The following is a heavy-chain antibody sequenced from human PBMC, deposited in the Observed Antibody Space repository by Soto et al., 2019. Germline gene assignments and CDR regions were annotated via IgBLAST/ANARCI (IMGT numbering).Heavy chain of an antibody. V-gene: IGHV3-30*19. CDR1: GFTFNTFG. D-gene: IGHD3-22*01. J-gene: IGHJ4*02. Sequence: QVQLVESGGGVAQPGGSLRLSCVTSGFTFNTFGMNWVRQAPGKGLEWVASISYDGSEDYYADSVKGRFTISRDTSQNTLFLQLNSLRVEDTALYFCARDSKASLYYYEASGYAFTQWGQGTLLIVST. CDR3: ARDSKASLYYYEASGYAFTQ. CDR2: ISYDGSED.